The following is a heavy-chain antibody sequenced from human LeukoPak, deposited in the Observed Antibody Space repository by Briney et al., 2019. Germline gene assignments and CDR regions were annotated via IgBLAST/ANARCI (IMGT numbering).Heavy chain of an antibody. Sequence: GGSLRLSCAASGFTFSSYAMSWVRQAPGKGLEWVSAISGSGGSTYYADSEKGRFTISRDNSKNTLYLQMNSLRAEDTAVYYCARGGYSGSLTFDYWGQGTLVTVSS. J-gene: IGHJ4*02. CDR3: ARGGYSGSLTFDY. V-gene: IGHV3-23*01. D-gene: IGHD1-26*01. CDR1: GFTFSSYA. CDR2: ISGSGGST.